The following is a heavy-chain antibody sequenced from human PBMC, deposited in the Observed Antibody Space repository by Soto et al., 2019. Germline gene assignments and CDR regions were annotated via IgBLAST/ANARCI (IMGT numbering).Heavy chain of an antibody. Sequence: QVQLVQPGAEVKKPGSSVKVSCKASGGTFSRAAISWVRQAPGQGLEWMGGIIPMFGTAKYAQKFQGRLTINADESTSTAYMELRSLRSEDTAVYYCARGVVVVAASQLGWFDPCGQGTLVTVSS. J-gene: IGHJ5*02. V-gene: IGHV1-69*01. CDR1: GGTFSRAA. CDR2: IIPMFGTA. D-gene: IGHD2-15*01. CDR3: ARGVVVVAASQLGWFDP.